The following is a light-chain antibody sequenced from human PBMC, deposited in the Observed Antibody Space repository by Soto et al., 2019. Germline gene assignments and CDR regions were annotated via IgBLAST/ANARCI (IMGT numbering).Light chain of an antibody. Sequence: QSVLTQPPSVSGAPGQRVTISCTGSSSNIGAGYDVHWYQQLPVTAPKLLIYGNSNRPSGVPDRFSGSKSGTSASLAITGLQAEDEADYYCQSYDSSLSALVFGGGTKLTVL. CDR2: GNS. J-gene: IGLJ2*01. CDR1: SSNIGAGYD. V-gene: IGLV1-40*01. CDR3: QSYDSSLSALV.